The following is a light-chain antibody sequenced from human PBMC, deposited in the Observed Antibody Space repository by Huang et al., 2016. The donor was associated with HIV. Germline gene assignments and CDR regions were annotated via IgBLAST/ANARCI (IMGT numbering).Light chain of an antibody. CDR2: AAS. V-gene: IGKV1-39*01. J-gene: IGKJ4*01. CDR3: QQTSSVPLP. CDR1: QTISTF. Sequence: DIQMTQSPSSLSASVGDRISITCRASQTISTFLNWYQQKPGKAPKLLIYAASNLQSGVSSRFSGTGSGTLFTRTVTSLLPDDFATYFCQQTSSVPLPFGGGTKVE.